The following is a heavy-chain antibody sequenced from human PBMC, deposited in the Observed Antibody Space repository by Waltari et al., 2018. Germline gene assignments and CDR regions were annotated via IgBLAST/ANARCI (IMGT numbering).Heavy chain of an antibody. CDR2: IYYSGST. CDR3: AREGSSTSCPQDAFDI. J-gene: IGHJ3*02. Sequence: QLQLQESGPGLVKPSETLSLTCTVSGGSISSSSYYWGWIRQPPGKGLEWIGSIYYSGSTYYNPSLKSRVTISVDTAKNQFSLKLSSVTAADTAVYYCAREGSSTSCPQDAFDIWGQGTMVTVSS. V-gene: IGHV4-39*07. D-gene: IGHD2-2*01. CDR1: GGSISSSSYY.